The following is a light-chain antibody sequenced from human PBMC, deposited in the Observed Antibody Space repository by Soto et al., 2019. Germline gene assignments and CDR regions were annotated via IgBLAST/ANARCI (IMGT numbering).Light chain of an antibody. J-gene: IGKJ1*01. Sequence: EILLTQSPATLSVSPGEFVTLSCRAGQSVSSSYLAWYQQKPGQAPRLLIYGASSRATGIPDRFSGSGSGTEFTLTISSLQPDDFATYYCQHYNSYSEAFGQGTKVDIK. V-gene: IGKV3-20*01. CDR1: QSVSSSY. CDR3: QHYNSYSEA. CDR2: GAS.